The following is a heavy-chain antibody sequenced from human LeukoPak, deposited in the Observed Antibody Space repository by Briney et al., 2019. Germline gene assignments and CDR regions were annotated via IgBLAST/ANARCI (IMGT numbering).Heavy chain of an antibody. CDR1: EGTFGAYS. J-gene: IGHJ4*02. V-gene: IGHV1-69*13. CDR3: AAGRRLGELFFDY. Sequence: ASVKVSCKASEGTFGAYSIDWVRQAPGQGLDWVGGISPIFNILYYAQNFQGRVTITADESTNTAYLELDSLKHDDTAVYYCAAGRRLGELFFDYWGPGTLVTVSS. D-gene: IGHD3-10*01. CDR2: ISPIFNIL.